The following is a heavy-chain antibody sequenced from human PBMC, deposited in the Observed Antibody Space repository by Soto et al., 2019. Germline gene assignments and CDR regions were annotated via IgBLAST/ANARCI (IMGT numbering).Heavy chain of an antibody. Sequence: QVQLQESGPGLVKPSETLSLTCTVSGDSISSYYWSWIRQPPGKGLEWIGYIYYSGHTNYNPSFKSRVPVSVDTSNNQFSLKLSSVTAADTAVYYCARHSSGSYDYWGQGTLVTVSS. CDR3: ARHSSGSYDY. V-gene: IGHV4-59*08. D-gene: IGHD1-26*01. J-gene: IGHJ4*02. CDR1: GDSISSYY. CDR2: IYYSGHT.